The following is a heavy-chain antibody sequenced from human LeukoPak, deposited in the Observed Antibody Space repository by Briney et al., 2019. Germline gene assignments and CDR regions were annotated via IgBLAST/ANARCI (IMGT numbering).Heavy chain of an antibody. J-gene: IGHJ4*02. Sequence: ASVKVSCKASGYIFTSYFMHWVRQAPGQGLEWMGVINPSGGSTNYAQKFQGRVTMTRDMSTSTVYMELSSLRSEDTALYRCARDLRHLKYYDIFTGFDYWGQGTLVTVSS. D-gene: IGHD3-9*01. CDR1: GYIFTSYF. CDR3: ARDLRHLKYYDIFTGFDY. V-gene: IGHV1-46*01. CDR2: INPSGGST.